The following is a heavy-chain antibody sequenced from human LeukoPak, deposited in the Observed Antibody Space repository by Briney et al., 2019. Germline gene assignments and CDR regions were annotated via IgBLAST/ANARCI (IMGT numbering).Heavy chain of an antibody. V-gene: IGHV3-23*01. D-gene: IGHD5-18*01. CDR3: AKGGRLFAPSLTIQLWSEFDY. CDR1: RFTFSSCA. J-gene: IGHJ4*02. Sequence: GGSLRLSCAASRFTFSSCAMSWVRQAPGKGLEWVSAISGSGGSTYYADSVKGRFTISRDNSKNTLYLQMNSLRAEDTAVYYCAKGGRLFAPSLTIQLWSEFDYWGQGTLVTVSS. CDR2: ISGSGGST.